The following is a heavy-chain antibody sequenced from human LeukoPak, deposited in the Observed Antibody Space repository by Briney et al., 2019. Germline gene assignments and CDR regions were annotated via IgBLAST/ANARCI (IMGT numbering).Heavy chain of an antibody. D-gene: IGHD2-15*01. V-gene: IGHV3-7*01. J-gene: IGHJ4*02. CDR1: GLTFSMYW. CDR3: ANIYCSGGTCTYFDD. Sequence: GGSLRLSCAASGLTFSMYWMSWVRQAPGKGLEWVANIKPDGSQKYYVDSVKGRFTTSRDNAKNSLYLQMNSLRAEDTAVYYCANIYCSGGTCTYFDDWGQGTLVTVSS. CDR2: IKPDGSQK.